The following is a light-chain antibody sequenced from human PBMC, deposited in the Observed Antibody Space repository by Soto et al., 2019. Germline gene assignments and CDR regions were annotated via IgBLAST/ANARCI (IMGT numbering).Light chain of an antibody. CDR2: LNSDGSH. CDR3: QTWGTGIQGV. Sequence: QSVLTQSPSASASLGASVKLTCTLSSGHSSYAIAWHQQQPEKGPRYLMKLNSDGSHSKGDGIPDRFSGSSSGAKRYLTISSLQSEDEADYYCQTWGTGIQGVFGGGTKLTVL. CDR1: SGHSSYA. V-gene: IGLV4-69*01. J-gene: IGLJ3*02.